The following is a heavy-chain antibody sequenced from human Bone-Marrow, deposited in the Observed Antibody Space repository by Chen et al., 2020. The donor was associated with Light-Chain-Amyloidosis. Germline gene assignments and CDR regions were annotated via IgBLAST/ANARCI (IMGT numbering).Heavy chain of an antibody. CDR1: GSTFPNYW. CDR2: IYPDGSGA. J-gene: IGHJ4*02. D-gene: IGHD5-12*01. Sequence: EVQLEQSGPEVKKPGESLKISCKGSGSTFPNYWIGWVRQMPGKGLEWMGVIYPDGSGARYSPSFEGQVTISADKSITTAYLQWRSLKASDTAMYYCARRRDGYNFDYWGQGTLVTVSS. V-gene: IGHV5-51*01. CDR3: ARRRDGYNFDY.